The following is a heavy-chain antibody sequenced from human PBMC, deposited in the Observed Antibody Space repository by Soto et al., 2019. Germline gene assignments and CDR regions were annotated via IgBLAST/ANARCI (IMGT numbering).Heavy chain of an antibody. V-gene: IGHV3-48*02. J-gene: IGHJ4*02. CDR2: ISTSGATR. D-gene: IGHD6-19*01. Sequence: EVQLVESGGGLVQPGASLRLSCVATGFTFSTDTMNWVRQAPGKGLEWVAHISTSGATRYYADSVKGRFTISRDNAKTSLVLQMDSLRNEDTAVYYCAMFFGSGFDYWGQGTLVTVSS. CDR3: AMFFGSGFDY. CDR1: GFTFSTDT.